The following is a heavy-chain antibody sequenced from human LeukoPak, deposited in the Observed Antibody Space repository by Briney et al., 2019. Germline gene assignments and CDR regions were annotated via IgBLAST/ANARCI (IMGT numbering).Heavy chain of an antibody. Sequence: SETLSLTYAVYGVSSGDHWSWIRQSPGKGLEWIAEISHTGNTNYRSSLGSRVTISLDTSKNQISLNLRSVTAADTAVYYCARRYFDWLLYNGGYYDYYYGMDVWGQGTTVTVSS. CDR2: ISHTGNT. CDR1: GVSSGDH. D-gene: IGHD3-9*01. J-gene: IGHJ6*02. V-gene: IGHV4-34*01. CDR3: ARRYFDWLLYNGGYYDYYYGMDV.